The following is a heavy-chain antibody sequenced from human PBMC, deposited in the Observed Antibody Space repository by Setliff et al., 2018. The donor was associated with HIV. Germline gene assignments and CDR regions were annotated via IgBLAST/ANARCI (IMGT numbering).Heavy chain of an antibody. Sequence: SETLSLTCVVSGYSISSSNWWGWIRQPPGKGLEWIGYINHNELTYYNPSLKSRIIMSVDTSKKQLSLKLSSVTAVDTAVYFCARLEKLDDISYFDYWGQGTLVTVSS. CDR3: ARLEKLDDISYFDY. D-gene: IGHD3-3*02. V-gene: IGHV4-28*01. J-gene: IGHJ4*02. CDR2: INHNELT. CDR1: GYSISSSNW.